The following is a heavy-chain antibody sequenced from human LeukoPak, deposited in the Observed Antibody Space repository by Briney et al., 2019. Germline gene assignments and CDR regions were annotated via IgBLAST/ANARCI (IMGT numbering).Heavy chain of an antibody. CDR2: IYSGGST. Sequence: GGSLRLSCAASGFTVSSNYMSWVRQAPGEGLEWVSVIYSGGSTYYADSVKGRFTISRDNSKNTLYLQMNSLRAEDTAVYYCARGLVEVVAAVDYWGQGTLVTVSS. J-gene: IGHJ4*02. CDR3: ARGLVEVVAAVDY. CDR1: GFTVSSNY. D-gene: IGHD2-15*01. V-gene: IGHV3-66*02.